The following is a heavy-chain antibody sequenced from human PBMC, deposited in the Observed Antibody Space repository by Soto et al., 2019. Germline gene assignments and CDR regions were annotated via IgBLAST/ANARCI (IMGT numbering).Heavy chain of an antibody. D-gene: IGHD3-22*01. Sequence: PGGSLRLSCAASGFTVSSNYMSWVRQAPGKGLEWVSVIYSGGSTYYADSVKGRFTISRDNSKNTLYLQMNSLRAEDTAVYYCANGSSGYYYFHYCGQGTLVTVSS. CDR1: GFTVSSNY. J-gene: IGHJ4*02. CDR3: ANGSSGYYYFHY. CDR2: IYSGGST. V-gene: IGHV3-53*01.